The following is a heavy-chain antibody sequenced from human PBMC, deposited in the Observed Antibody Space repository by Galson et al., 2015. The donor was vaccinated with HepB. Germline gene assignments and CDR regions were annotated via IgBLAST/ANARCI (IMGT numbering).Heavy chain of an antibody. D-gene: IGHD3-10*01. CDR2: ISSSGTTI. CDR3: AREARRRESDY. CDR1: GFTFSDYY. J-gene: IGHJ4*02. V-gene: IGHV3-11*01. Sequence: SLRLSCAASGFTFSDYYMSGIRQAPGKGLEWVSYISSSGTTIQYAASVKGRFTISRDNAKHTVYLQMNSLRAEDTAVYYCAREARRRESDYWGRGTLVTVSS.